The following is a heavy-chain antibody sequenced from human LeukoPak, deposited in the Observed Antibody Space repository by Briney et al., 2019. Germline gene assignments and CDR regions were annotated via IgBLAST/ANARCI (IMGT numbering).Heavy chain of an antibody. CDR2: ISGRGGST. D-gene: IGHD2-15*01. J-gene: IGHJ6*03. Sequence: PGGSLRLACAASGVTFSSYGMSWVRQAPGKGLEWVSSISGRGGSTYYADSVKGRFTISRDNSKNTLYLQMNSLRAEDTAVYYCAKVTGDCSGGSCYYYYYMDVWGKGTTVTISS. CDR1: GVTFSSYG. CDR3: AKVTGDCSGGSCYYYYYMDV. V-gene: IGHV3-23*01.